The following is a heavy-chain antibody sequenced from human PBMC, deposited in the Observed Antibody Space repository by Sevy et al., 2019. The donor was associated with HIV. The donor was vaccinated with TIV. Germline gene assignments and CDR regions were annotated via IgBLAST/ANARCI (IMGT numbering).Heavy chain of an antibody. CDR1: AFTFSSYV. Sequence: GGCLRLSCTASAFTFSSYVMSWVRQAPGKGLEWVSTISGSGGSTYYADSVRGRFTISRDNSKKTVYLEMNSLSAEDTAVYYCAKEEYSGYDFDYGGQGTLVTVSS. D-gene: IGHD5-12*01. CDR2: ISGSGGST. CDR3: AKEEYSGYDFDY. V-gene: IGHV3-23*01. J-gene: IGHJ4*02.